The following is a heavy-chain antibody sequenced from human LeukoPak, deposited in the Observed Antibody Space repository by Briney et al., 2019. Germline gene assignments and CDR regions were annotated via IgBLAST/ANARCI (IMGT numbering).Heavy chain of an antibody. D-gene: IGHD3-10*01. CDR3: AKPLYGSGSYSDY. J-gene: IGHJ4*02. CDR1: GFTFSSYA. Sequence: GGSLRLSCAASGFTFSSYAMSGVRQAPGKGLEWVSAISGSGGSTYYADSVKGRFTISSDNSKNTLYLQMNSLRAEDTAVYCCAKPLYGSGSYSDYWGQGTLVTVSS. CDR2: ISGSGGST. V-gene: IGHV3-23*01.